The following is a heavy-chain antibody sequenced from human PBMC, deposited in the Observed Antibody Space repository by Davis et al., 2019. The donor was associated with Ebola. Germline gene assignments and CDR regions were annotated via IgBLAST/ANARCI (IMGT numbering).Heavy chain of an antibody. J-gene: IGHJ6*04. D-gene: IGHD2-2*01. CDR3: AREVPAAMGVSGMDV. CDR1: GFTFSSYD. Sequence: GESLKISCAASGFTFSSYDIHWVRQATGKGLEWVSAIGTAGDSYYPGSVKGRFTISRDNAKNSLYLQMNSLRAEDTAVYYCAREVPAAMGVSGMDVWGKGTTVTVSS. CDR2: IGTAGDS. V-gene: IGHV3-13*01.